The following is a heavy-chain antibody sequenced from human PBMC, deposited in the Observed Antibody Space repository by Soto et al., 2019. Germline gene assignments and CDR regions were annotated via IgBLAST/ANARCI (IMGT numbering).Heavy chain of an antibody. CDR3: ARDTRLDIVVVPAADPFDY. CDR1: GGTFSSYT. CDR2: IIPILGIA. J-gene: IGHJ4*02. D-gene: IGHD2-2*03. V-gene: IGHV1-69*04. Sequence: SVKVSCKASGGTFSSYTISWVRQAPGQGLEWMGRIIPILGIANYAQKFQGRVTITADKSTSTAYMELSSLRSEDTAVYYCARDTRLDIVVVPAADPFDYWGQGTLVTVSS.